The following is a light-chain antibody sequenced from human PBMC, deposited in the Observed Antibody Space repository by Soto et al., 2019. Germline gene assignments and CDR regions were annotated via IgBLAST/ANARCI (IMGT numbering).Light chain of an antibody. CDR2: DVT. CDR3: CSYAGRYTFV. Sequence: QSALTQPRSVSGSPGQSVTISCTGTSSDVGGYYYVSWYQQHPGKAPKLMIYDVTKRPSGVPDRFSGSKSGNTTSLTISGLQAEDEADYYCCSYAGRYTFVCATGTKLTVL. CDR1: SSDVGGYYY. V-gene: IGLV2-11*01. J-gene: IGLJ1*01.